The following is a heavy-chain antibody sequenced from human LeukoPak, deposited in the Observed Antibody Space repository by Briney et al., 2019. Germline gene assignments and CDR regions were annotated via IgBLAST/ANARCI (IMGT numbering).Heavy chain of an antibody. D-gene: IGHD1-26*01. CDR2: ISGSGGST. CDR1: GFTFSSYA. V-gene: IGHV3-23*01. CDR3: AKAEWELPYYFDY. J-gene: IGHJ4*02. Sequence: GGSLRLSCAASGFTFSSYAMSWVRQAPGKGLEWVSAISGSGGSTYYADSVKGRFTISRDNSKNTLYLQMNSPRAEDTAVYYCAKAEWELPYYFDYWGQGTLVTVSS.